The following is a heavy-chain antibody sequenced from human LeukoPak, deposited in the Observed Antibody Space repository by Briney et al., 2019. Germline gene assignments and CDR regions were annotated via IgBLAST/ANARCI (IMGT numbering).Heavy chain of an antibody. CDR1: GFTFSSYW. CDR3: ARSGGSSSLGY. D-gene: IGHD6-6*01. CDR2: INTDGSST. V-gene: IGHV3-74*01. J-gene: IGHJ4*02. Sequence: PGGSLRLSCAASGFTFSSYWMHWVRQAPGKGLVWVSHINTDGSSTTYADSVKGRLTISRDNAKNTLYLQINSLRAEDTAVYYCARSGGSSSLGYWGQGTLVTVSS.